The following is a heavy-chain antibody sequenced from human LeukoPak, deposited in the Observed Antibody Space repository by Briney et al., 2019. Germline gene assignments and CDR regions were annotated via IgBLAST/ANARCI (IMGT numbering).Heavy chain of an antibody. CDR3: ARAYDYGDYCYFDY. CDR1: GFTFSNYW. J-gene: IGHJ4*02. V-gene: IGHV3-7*01. Sequence: GGSLRLSCAGSGFTFSNYWMSWVRQAPGKGLEWVANIKQDGSEKYYVDSVKGRFTISRDNARNSLYLQVNSLRPDDTALYYCARAYDYGDYCYFDYWGQGTLVTVSS. D-gene: IGHD4-17*01. CDR2: IKQDGSEK.